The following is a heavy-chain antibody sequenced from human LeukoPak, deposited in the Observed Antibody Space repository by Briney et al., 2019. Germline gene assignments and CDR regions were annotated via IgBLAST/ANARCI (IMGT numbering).Heavy chain of an antibody. J-gene: IGHJ4*02. CDR2: IYYSGST. CDR3: ARIRIAAAGPVDY. V-gene: IGHV4-61*05. Sequence: SETLSLTCTVSGGSISSGGYYWSWIRQPPGKGLEWIGYIYYSGSTNYNPSLKSRVTISVDKSKNQFSLKLSSVTAADTAVYYCARIRIAAAGPVDYWGQGTLVTVSS. CDR1: GGSISSGGYY. D-gene: IGHD6-13*01.